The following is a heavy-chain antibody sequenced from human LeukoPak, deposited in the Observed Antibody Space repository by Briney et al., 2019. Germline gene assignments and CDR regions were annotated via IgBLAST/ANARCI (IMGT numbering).Heavy chain of an antibody. V-gene: IGHV1-69*13. Sequence: SVKVSCKASGGTFSSYAISWVRQAPGQGLEWMGGIIPIFGTVNYAQKFQGRVTITADESTSTAYMELSSLRSEDTAVYYCARDLYYGGKVFDYWGQGTLVTVSS. D-gene: IGHD4-23*01. J-gene: IGHJ4*02. CDR2: IIPIFGTV. CDR1: GGTFSSYA. CDR3: ARDLYYGGKVFDY.